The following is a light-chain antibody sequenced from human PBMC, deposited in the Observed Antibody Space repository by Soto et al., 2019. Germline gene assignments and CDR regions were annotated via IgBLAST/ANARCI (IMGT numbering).Light chain of an antibody. CDR1: TLGNEY. V-gene: IGLV3-1*01. Sequence: SYELTQPPSVSVSPGQTASITCSGDTLGNEYVLWYQQRPGQSPVLVIYQHSMRPSGISARFSGSTSGNTATLTISGTQTADEADYYCQAWDSSIAVFGGGTKVTVL. J-gene: IGLJ3*02. CDR3: QAWDSSIAV. CDR2: QHS.